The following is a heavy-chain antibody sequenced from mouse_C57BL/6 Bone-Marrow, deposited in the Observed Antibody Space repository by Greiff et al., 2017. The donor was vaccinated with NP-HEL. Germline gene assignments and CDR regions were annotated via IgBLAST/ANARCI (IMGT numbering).Heavy chain of an antibody. CDR3: ARDRLGRGYWYFDV. J-gene: IGHJ1*03. D-gene: IGHD4-1*01. CDR1: GFTFSDYY. CDR2: INYNGSST. Sequence: EVHLVESEGGLVQPGSSMKLSCTASGFTFSDYYMAWVRQVPEKGLEWVANINYNGSSTYYLDSLKSRFIISRDNAKNILYLQMSSLKSEDTATYYCARDRLGRGYWYFDVWGTGTTVTVSS. V-gene: IGHV5-16*01.